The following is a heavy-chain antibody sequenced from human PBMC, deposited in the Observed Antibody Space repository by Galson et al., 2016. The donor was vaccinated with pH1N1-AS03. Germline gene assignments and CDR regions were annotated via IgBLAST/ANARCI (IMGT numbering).Heavy chain of an antibody. Sequence: SVKVSCKATGYSFRKFFLNWVRQAPGQGLEWMGNIDANTGNPTYGKGFTGRFVFSLDKSVSTTYLYISDLKTDDTAVYFCARGTPSPGTDYWGQGTLVTVSS. V-gene: IGHV7-4-1*02. CDR3: ARGTPSPGTDY. CDR2: IDANTGNP. J-gene: IGHJ4*02. CDR1: GYSFRKFF. D-gene: IGHD3-10*01.